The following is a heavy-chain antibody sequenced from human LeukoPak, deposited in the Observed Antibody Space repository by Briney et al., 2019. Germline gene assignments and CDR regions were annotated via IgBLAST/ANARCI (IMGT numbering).Heavy chain of an antibody. V-gene: IGHV3-21*01. Sequence: GGSLRLSCAASGFTFSDYSMNWVRQAPGKGLEWVASISSTSTFIYSADSVKGRLTISRDTAKNSLFLQMNSLRAEDTAIYYCARDYFDSSDYPQTYYYYYMDVWGTGTAVTVSS. CDR3: ARDYFDSSDYPQTYYYYYMDV. J-gene: IGHJ6*03. CDR1: GFTFSDYS. D-gene: IGHD3-22*01. CDR2: ISSTSTFI.